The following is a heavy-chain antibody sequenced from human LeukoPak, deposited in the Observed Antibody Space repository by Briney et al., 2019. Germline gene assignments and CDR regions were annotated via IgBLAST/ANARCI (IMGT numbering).Heavy chain of an antibody. CDR2: INPNSGGT. D-gene: IGHD2-15*01. CDR3: ARGYCSGGSCHFFAY. CDR1: GYTFTGYY. J-gene: IGHJ4*02. V-gene: IGHV1-2*02. Sequence: ASVKVSCKASGYTFTGYYMHWVRQAPGQGLEWMGWINPNSGGTNYAQKFQGRVTMTRDTSISTAYMELSRLRSDDTAVYYCARGYCSGGSCHFFAYWGQGTLVTVSS.